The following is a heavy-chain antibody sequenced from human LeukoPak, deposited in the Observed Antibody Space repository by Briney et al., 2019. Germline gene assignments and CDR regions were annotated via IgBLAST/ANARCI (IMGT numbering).Heavy chain of an antibody. CDR3: ATSRSFDY. CDR2: FTTSGDAT. J-gene: IGHJ4*02. Sequence: PGGSLRLSCAASGFTFSSYGMSWVRQAPGKGLEWVAAFTTSGDATVYGDSVKGRFTISRDNAKNSLYLQMNSLRAEDTAVYYCATSRSFDYWGQGSLVTVSS. V-gene: IGHV3-23*01. CDR1: GFTFSSYG.